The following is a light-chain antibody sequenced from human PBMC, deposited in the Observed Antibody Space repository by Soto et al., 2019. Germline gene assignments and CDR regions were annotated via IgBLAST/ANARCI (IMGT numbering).Light chain of an antibody. CDR1: QSVSSY. CDR3: QQRSNWPPYT. V-gene: IGKV3-11*01. Sequence: EIVLAQSPATLSLSPGERATLSCRASQSVSSYLAWYQRKPGQAPRLLIYDASNRATGIPARFSGSGSGTDFTLNISSLEPEDFAVYYCQQRSNWPPYTFGQGTKLAI. J-gene: IGKJ2*01. CDR2: DAS.